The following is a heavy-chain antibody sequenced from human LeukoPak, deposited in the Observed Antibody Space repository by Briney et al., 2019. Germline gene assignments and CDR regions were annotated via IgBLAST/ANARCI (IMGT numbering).Heavy chain of an antibody. Sequence: GSSVKVSCKASGGTFSKSIISWVRQAPGQGLEWLGGIVPVFDKANYAQRFQGRDTITADESSSTAYMELTSLRSEDTAVYYCACSLVRGVILYPLDYWGQGTLVTVSS. CDR2: IVPVFDKA. J-gene: IGHJ4*02. D-gene: IGHD3-10*01. CDR3: ACSLVRGVILYPLDY. V-gene: IGHV1-69*01. CDR1: GGTFSKSI.